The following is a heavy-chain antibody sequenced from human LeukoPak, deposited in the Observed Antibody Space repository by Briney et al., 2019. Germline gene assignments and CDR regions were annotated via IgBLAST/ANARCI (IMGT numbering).Heavy chain of an antibody. J-gene: IGHJ4*02. CDR2: ISSNGGST. Sequence: PGGSLRLSCSASGFTFSSYAMHWVRQAPGKGLEYVSAISSNGGSTYYADSVKGRFTISRDNSKNTLYLQMSSLRAEDTAVYYCVKPEAGSTSCFDYWGQGTLVTVSS. CDR3: VKPEAGSTSCFDY. V-gene: IGHV3-64D*06. D-gene: IGHD2-2*01. CDR1: GFTFSSYA.